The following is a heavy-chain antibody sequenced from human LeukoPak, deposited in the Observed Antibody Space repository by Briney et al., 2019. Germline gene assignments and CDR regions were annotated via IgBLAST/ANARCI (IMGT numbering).Heavy chain of an antibody. J-gene: IGHJ6*02. CDR3: ARDIGTCSSTSCYPPKYGMDV. Sequence: KPSETLSLTCAVYGGSSSGYYWSWIRQPPGKGLEWIGEINHSGSTNYNPSLKSRVTISVDTSKNQFSLKLSSVTAADTAVYYCARDIGTCSSTSCYPPKYGMDVWGQGTTVTVSS. V-gene: IGHV4-34*01. CDR2: INHSGST. D-gene: IGHD2-2*01. CDR1: GGSSSGYY.